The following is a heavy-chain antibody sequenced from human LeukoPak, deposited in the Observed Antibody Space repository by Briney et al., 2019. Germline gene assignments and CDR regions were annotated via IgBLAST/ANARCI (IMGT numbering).Heavy chain of an antibody. D-gene: IGHD3-10*01. CDR1: GGSFSGYY. CDR3: ARPYGSGSYYRVEH. Sequence: SETLSLTCAVYGGSFSGYYWSWIRQPPGKGLEWIGEINHSGSTNYNPSLKSRVTISVDTSKNQFSLKLSSVTAADTAEYYCARPYGSGSYYRVEHWGQGTLVTVSS. J-gene: IGHJ4*02. V-gene: IGHV4-34*01. CDR2: INHSGST.